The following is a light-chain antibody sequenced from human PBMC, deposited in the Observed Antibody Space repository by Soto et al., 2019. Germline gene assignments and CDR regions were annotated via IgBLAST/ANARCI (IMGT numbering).Light chain of an antibody. V-gene: IGKV1-5*01. J-gene: IGKJ2*01. Sequence: DIQMTQSPSTLSASVGDRVTITFRASQSISSWLAWYQQKPGKAPKLLIYDASSLESGVPSRFSGSGSGTEFPLTISSLHPDDFAPYSWQEYNSYSPLYAFGQGTKLEIK. CDR2: DAS. CDR3: QEYNSYSPLYA. CDR1: QSISSW.